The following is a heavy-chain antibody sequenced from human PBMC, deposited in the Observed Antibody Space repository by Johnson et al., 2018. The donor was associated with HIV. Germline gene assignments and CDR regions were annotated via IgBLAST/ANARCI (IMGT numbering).Heavy chain of an antibody. V-gene: IGHV3-66*01. CDR3: ATRDPTYRPGAFDI. CDR2: IYSGGSI. Sequence: MLLVESGGGLVQPGGSLRLSCAASGFTVSSNYMNWVRQAPGKGLEWVSVIYSGGSIYYADSVKGRFSISRDNSKHTLYLQMNSLRAGDTAVYYCATRDPTYRPGAFDIWGQGTMVCVSS. D-gene: IGHD1-14*01. J-gene: IGHJ3*02. CDR1: GFTVSSNY.